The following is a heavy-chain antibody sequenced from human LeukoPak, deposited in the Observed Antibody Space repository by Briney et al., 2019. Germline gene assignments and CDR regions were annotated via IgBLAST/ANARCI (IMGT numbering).Heavy chain of an antibody. CDR1: GHSISSSRHY. J-gene: IGHJ5*02. D-gene: IGHD6-13*01. V-gene: IGHV4-39*01. CDR2: IYYSGTT. Sequence: SETLSLTCTVSGHSISSSRHYWGWIRQPPGKGLEWIGTIYYSGTTYYNPSLKSRVTISVDTSKNQFSLKLSSGTAADTGVYYCARLIAAAGKSFDPWGQGTLVTVSS. CDR3: ARLIAAAGKSFDP.